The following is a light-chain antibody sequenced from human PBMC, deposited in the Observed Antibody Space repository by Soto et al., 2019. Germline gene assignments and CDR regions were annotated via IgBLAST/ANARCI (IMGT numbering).Light chain of an antibody. V-gene: IGLV2-8*01. CDR3: QSYAGSNNYV. J-gene: IGLJ1*01. CDR1: SSDVGGYNH. CDR2: EVN. Sequence: ALTQPPSASGSPGQSVTISCTGTSSDVGGYNHVSWYQQYPGKAPKLMISEVNKRPSGVPDRFSGSKSGNTASLTVSGLQAEDEADYYCQSYAGSNNYVFGTGTKVTVL.